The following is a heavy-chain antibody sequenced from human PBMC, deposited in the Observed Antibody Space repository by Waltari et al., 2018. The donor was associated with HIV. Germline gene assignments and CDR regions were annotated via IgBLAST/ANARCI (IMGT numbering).Heavy chain of an antibody. V-gene: IGHV3-30*18. CDR3: AKDSAGATSYYYYVMDV. CDR2: IAFDGSNK. D-gene: IGHD3-10*01. J-gene: IGHJ6*02. CDR1: GFIFNNFG. Sequence: QVQLVESGGGVVQPGRSLRLSCAASGFIFNNFGMHWVRQAPGKGWEWVACIAFDGSNKYYADSVKGRFTVSRDKSKNTLFLQMNSLRAEDTALYYCAKDSAGATSYYYYVMDVWGQGTTVTVSS.